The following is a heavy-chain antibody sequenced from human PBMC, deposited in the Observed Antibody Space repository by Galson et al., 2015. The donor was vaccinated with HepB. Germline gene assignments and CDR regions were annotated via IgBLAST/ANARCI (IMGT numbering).Heavy chain of an antibody. Sequence: QSGAEVKKPGESLRISCKGSGYSFTSYWITWVRQMPGKGLEWMGRIDPSDSYTNYSPSVQGHVTMSADKSISTAYLQWSSLKASDTAIYYCARLVGSITALDIWGQGTMVTVSS. V-gene: IGHV5-10-1*01. CDR3: ARLVGSITALDI. D-gene: IGHD3-3*01. CDR1: GYSFTSYW. J-gene: IGHJ3*02. CDR2: IDPSDSYT.